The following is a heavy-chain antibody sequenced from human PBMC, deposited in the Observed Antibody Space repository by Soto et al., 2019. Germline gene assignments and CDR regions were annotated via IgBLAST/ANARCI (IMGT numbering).Heavy chain of an antibody. J-gene: IGHJ6*02. Sequence: GGSLRLSCAASGFTFSSYAMHWVRQAPGKGLEWVAVISYDGSNKYYADSVKGRFTISRDNSKNTLYLQMNSLRDEDTAVYYCARDSRTKYDILTGAYYYYGMDVWGQGTTVTVSS. CDR3: ARDSRTKYDILTGAYYYYGMDV. CDR1: GFTFSSYA. V-gene: IGHV3-30-3*01. CDR2: ISYDGSNK. D-gene: IGHD3-9*01.